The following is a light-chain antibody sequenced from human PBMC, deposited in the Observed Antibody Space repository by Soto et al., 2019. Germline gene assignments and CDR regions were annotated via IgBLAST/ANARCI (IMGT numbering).Light chain of an antibody. J-gene: IGKJ2*01. V-gene: IGKV3-20*01. CDR1: QSVSARS. CDR3: QQYGSSWYT. CDR2: GAS. Sequence: ENVLTQSPGTLSLSPGERATLSCRASQSVSARSLAWYQHKPGQAPRLLIHGASSSATGIPDRFSGSGSGTDFTLTISRLETEDFAVYYCQQYGSSWYTFGQGTKLEIK.